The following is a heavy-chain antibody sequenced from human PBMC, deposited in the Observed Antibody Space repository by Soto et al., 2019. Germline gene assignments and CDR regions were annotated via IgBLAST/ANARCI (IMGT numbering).Heavy chain of an antibody. Sequence: VQLVESGGGIVQPGGSLRLSCAASGFTFNSYWIHWVRQAPGKGLVWVSGINMDGSTTTYADSVKGRFTISRDNAKNMVYVQMNSLRAEYTTAYYCARGLRGGYGMDVWGQGTTVTVSS. CDR2: INMDGSTT. CDR1: GFTFNSYW. CDR3: ARGLRGGYGMDV. J-gene: IGHJ6*02. D-gene: IGHD2-15*01. V-gene: IGHV3-74*03.